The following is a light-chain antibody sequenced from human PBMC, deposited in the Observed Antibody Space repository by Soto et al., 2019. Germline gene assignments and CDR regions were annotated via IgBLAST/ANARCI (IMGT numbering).Light chain of an antibody. CDR2: EVS. CDR3: SSNTRSSLYV. Sequence: QSAPTQPASVSGSPGQSITISCTGTSSDVGGYNYVSWHQQHPGKAPKLMIFEVSYRPSGVSDRFSGSKSGNTASLTISGLQADDEADYYCSSNTRSSLYVFGTGTKLTVL. CDR1: SSDVGGYNY. J-gene: IGLJ1*01. V-gene: IGLV2-14*01.